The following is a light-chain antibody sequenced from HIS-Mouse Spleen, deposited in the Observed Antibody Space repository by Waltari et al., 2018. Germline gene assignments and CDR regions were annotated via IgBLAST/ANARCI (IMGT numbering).Light chain of an antibody. CDR1: NIGSKS. V-gene: IGLV3-21*02. Sequence: SYVLTQPPSVSVAPGQTARITCGGNNIGSKSVHWYQQKPGQAPVLVVYEDSDRPSGIPGGFAGSNSGNTATLTISRVEAGDEADYYCQVWDSSSDPSYVFGTGTKVTVL. J-gene: IGLJ1*01. CDR2: EDS. CDR3: QVWDSSSDPSYV.